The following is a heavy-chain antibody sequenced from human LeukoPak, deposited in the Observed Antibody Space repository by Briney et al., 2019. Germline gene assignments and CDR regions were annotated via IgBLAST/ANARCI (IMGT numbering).Heavy chain of an antibody. J-gene: IGHJ5*02. V-gene: IGHV1-69*04. Sequence: VASVKVSCKASGGTFSSYAISWVRQAPGQGLEWMGRIIPILGIANYAQKFQGRVTITADKSTSTAYMELSSLRSEDTAVHYCARDLAIVGATRAFDPWGQGTLVTVSS. CDR1: GGTFSSYA. CDR3: ARDLAIVGATRAFDP. D-gene: IGHD1-26*01. CDR2: IIPILGIA.